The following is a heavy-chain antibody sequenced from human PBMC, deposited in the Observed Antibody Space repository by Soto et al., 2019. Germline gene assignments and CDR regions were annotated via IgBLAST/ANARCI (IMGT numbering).Heavy chain of an antibody. J-gene: IGHJ4*02. CDR2: ISYDGSNK. CDR3: ASDIAVASYFVY. V-gene: IGHV3-30-3*01. D-gene: IGHD6-19*01. Sequence: GGSLRLSCAASGFTFSSYAMHWVRQAPGKGLEWVAVISYDGSNKYYADSVKGRFTISRDNSKNTLYLQMNSLRAEDTAVYYCASDIAVASYFVYWGQGTLVTISS. CDR1: GFTFSSYA.